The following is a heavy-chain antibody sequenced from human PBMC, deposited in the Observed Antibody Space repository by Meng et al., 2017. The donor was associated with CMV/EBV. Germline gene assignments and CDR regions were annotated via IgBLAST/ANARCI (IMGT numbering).Heavy chain of an antibody. CDR3: ARGYCSSTSCYMGYLGRAFDI. CDR2: IYSGGST. J-gene: IGHJ3*02. V-gene: IGHV3-66*02. D-gene: IGHD2-2*02. CDR1: GFPVSSND. Sequence: GGPLRPSCAASGFPVSSNDLSWVRQAPGKGLEWVSVIYSGGSTYYADSVKGRFTISRDNCKNTLYLQLNSLRAEETAVYYCARGYCSSTSCYMGYLGRAFDIWGQGTMVTVS.